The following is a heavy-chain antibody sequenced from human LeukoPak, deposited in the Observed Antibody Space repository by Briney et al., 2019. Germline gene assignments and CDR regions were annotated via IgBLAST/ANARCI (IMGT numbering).Heavy chain of an antibody. CDR1: GGSISSSTYY. V-gene: IGHV4-39*07. CDR3: ATDGSSGWNYYYYMDV. Sequence: SETLSLTCTVSGGSISSSTYYWGWIRQPPGKGLEWIGNIYYSRSTYYNPSLKSRVTISVDTSKNQFSLKLSSVTAADTAVYYCATDGSSGWNYYYYMDVWGKGTTVTVSS. D-gene: IGHD6-19*01. CDR2: IYYSRST. J-gene: IGHJ6*03.